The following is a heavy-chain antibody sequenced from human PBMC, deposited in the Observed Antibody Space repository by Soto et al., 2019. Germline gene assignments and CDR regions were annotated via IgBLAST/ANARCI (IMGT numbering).Heavy chain of an antibody. CDR1: GGSVSSGSYY. D-gene: IGHD4-17*01. CDR3: ARDYGGNNDGWFDP. V-gene: IGHV4-61*01. J-gene: IGHJ5*02. Sequence: QVQLQESGPGLVKPSETLSLTCTVSGGSVSSGSYYWSWIRQPPGQGLEWIGYIYYSGSTNYNPSLKSRVTISVDTSKNQFSLKLSSVTAADTAVYYCARDYGGNNDGWFDPWGQGTLVTVSS. CDR2: IYYSGST.